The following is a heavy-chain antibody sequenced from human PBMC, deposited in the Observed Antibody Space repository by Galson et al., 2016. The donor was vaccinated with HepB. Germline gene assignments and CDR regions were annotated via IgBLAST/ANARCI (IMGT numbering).Heavy chain of an antibody. D-gene: IGHD4/OR15-4a*01. CDR1: GFTFSRYW. Sequence: SLRLSCAASGFTFSRYWMHWVRQAPGKGLVWVSRINSDGSSTTCADSVKGRFTISRDNAENTLYLQMNSLRTEDTAGYYCARDPSRSIFDYGVDYWGQGTLVTVSS. CDR2: INSDGSST. J-gene: IGHJ4*02. CDR3: ARDPSRSIFDYGVDY. V-gene: IGHV3-74*01.